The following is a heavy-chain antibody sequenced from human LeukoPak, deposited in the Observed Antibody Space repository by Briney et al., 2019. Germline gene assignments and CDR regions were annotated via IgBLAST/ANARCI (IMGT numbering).Heavy chain of an antibody. Sequence: GGSLRLSCAASGFTFSSYGMSWVRQAPGKGLEWVSAISGSGGSTYYADSVKGRFTISRDNAKNSLYLQMSSLRAEDTAVYYCAELGITMIGGVWGKGTTVTISS. D-gene: IGHD3-10*02. J-gene: IGHJ6*04. CDR1: GFTFSSYG. CDR2: ISGSGGST. CDR3: AELGITMIGGV. V-gene: IGHV3-23*01.